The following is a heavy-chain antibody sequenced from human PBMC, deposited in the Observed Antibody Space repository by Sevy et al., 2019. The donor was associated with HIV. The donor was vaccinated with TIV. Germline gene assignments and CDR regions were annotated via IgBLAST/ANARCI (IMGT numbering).Heavy chain of an antibody. CDR3: AREGGHFDY. D-gene: IGHD3-16*01. CDR1: GFTCSSYS. J-gene: IGHJ4*02. V-gene: IGHV3-21*01. CDR2: ISSSSSDI. Sequence: GGSLRLSCAASGFTCSSYSMNWVRQAPGKGLEWVSSISSSSSDIYYTHSVKGRFTIPRDNAKNSLYLQMTSLRAEDMAVYHCAREGGHFDYWGQGTLVTYSS.